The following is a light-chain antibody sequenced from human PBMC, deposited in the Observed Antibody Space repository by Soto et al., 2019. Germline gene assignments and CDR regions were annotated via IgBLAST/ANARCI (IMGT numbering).Light chain of an antibody. V-gene: IGLV2-14*01. J-gene: IGLJ1*01. CDR2: DIT. CDR1: SSDVGGYNS. CDR3: RSYTKSNNLV. Sequence: QSVLAHPASVCWSPGDSITISCTGTSSDVGGYNSVSWYQQHPGKAPKLMIYDITNRPSGVSDRFSGSQSGNTASLTISGLQAEEEADHYCRSYTKSNNLVFGAGTKVTVL.